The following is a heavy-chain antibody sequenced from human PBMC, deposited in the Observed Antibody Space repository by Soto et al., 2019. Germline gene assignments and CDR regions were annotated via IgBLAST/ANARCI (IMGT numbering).Heavy chain of an antibody. J-gene: IGHJ4*02. CDR1: DGSFSDYY. V-gene: IGHV4-34*01. CDR2: ASYGGGA. CDR3: GSVGGCHWYTEY. D-gene: IGHD2-2*02. Sequence: QVELQEWGAGLLRPSETLSLSCTVSDGSFSDYYWTWIRQPPGKGLQWIGEASYGGGASYSPSLKSRVTISVDKPNKQLSLKVCSMPGAAAATYYCGSVGGCHWYTEYWGQGAPVTDSS.